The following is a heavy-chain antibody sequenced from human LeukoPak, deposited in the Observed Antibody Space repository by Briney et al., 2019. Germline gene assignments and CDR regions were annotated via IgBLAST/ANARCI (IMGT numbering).Heavy chain of an antibody. Sequence: PGGSLRLSCAASGFTLSSYAMSWVRQAPGKGLEWVSAISVSGNTYHADSVKGRFTISRDSSKNTLYLQMNRLRAEDAAVYYCAKSFSGWYFYWGQGTLVTVSS. D-gene: IGHD6-19*01. J-gene: IGHJ4*02. CDR1: GFTLSSYA. CDR3: AKSFSGWYFY. V-gene: IGHV3-23*01. CDR2: ISVSGNT.